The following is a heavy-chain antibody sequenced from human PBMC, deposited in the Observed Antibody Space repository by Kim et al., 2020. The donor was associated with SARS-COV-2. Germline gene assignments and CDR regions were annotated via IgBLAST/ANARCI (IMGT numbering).Heavy chain of an antibody. J-gene: IGHJ6*03. D-gene: IGHD1-26*01. V-gene: IGHV3-49*04. CDR3: TRTRNIGSWAYYYYYHMDV. CDR2: IRSKAYGGTT. Sequence: GGSLRLSCTASGFTFGDYSMSWVRQAPGKGLEWVGFIRSKAYGGTTEYAASVKGRFTIARDDSKSIAYLQMNNLKTEDTAVYYCTRTRNIGSWAYYYYYHMDVWGKGTTVTVSS. CDR1: GFTFGDYS.